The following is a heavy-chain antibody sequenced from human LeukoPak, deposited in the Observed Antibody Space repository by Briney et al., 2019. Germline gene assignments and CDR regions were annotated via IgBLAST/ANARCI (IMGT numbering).Heavy chain of an antibody. V-gene: IGHV4-59*08. D-gene: IGHD2-2*01. CDR2: IHYSGST. Sequence: SETLSLTCTVSGGSISSYYWSWIRQPPGKGLEWIGYIHYSGSTNYNPSLKSRLTISVETSKNQFSLKLSSVTAADTAVYYCASPEAHCSSTSCYRSWGQGTLVTVSS. J-gene: IGHJ5*02. CDR1: GGSISSYY. CDR3: ASPEAHCSSTSCYRS.